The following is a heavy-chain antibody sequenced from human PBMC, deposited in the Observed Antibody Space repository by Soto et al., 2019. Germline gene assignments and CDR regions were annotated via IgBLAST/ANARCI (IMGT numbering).Heavy chain of an antibody. Sequence: PSETLSLTCAVSGGSISSGGYSWSWIRQPPGKGLEWIGYIYHSGGTYYNPSLKSRVTISVDRSKNQFSLKLSSVTAADTAVYYCASSQTTVTSYDYWGQGTLVTVSS. J-gene: IGHJ4*02. V-gene: IGHV4-30-2*01. CDR3: ASSQTTVTSYDY. CDR2: IYHSGGT. CDR1: GGSISSGGYS. D-gene: IGHD4-17*01.